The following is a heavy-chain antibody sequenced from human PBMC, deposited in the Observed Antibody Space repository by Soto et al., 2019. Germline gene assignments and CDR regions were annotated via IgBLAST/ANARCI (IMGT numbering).Heavy chain of an antibody. J-gene: IGHJ4*02. V-gene: IGHV3-23*01. CDR1: GFTFSSYA. D-gene: IGHD2-2*01. Sequence: EVQLLESGGGLVQPGGSLRLSCAASASGFTFSSYAMIWVRQAPGKGLEWLSTISGGANITYYADPVKGRFTISRDISKNTLFLQMLGLRAEDTAVYFCAKSTVVPAPIDYWGQGTLVTVSS. CDR2: ISGGANIT. CDR3: AKSTVVPAPIDY.